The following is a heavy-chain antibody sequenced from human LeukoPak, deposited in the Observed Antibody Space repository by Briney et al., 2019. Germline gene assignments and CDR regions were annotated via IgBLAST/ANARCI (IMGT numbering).Heavy chain of an antibody. CDR1: GFTFSSYS. Sequence: PGGSLRLSCAASGFTFSSYSLTWVRQAPGKGLERVSLISAGGGSTYYADSVKGRFTISRDNSKNTLYLQVNSLRAEDTAVYYCASNLGARNAFDIWGQGTMVTVSS. J-gene: IGHJ3*02. CDR2: ISAGGGST. CDR3: ASNLGARNAFDI. V-gene: IGHV3-23*01. D-gene: IGHD1-1*01.